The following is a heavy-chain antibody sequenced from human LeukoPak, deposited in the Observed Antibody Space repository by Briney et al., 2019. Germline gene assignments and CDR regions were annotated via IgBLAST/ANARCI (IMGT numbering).Heavy chain of an antibody. CDR1: GYSISSGYY. V-gene: IGHV4-38-2*02. D-gene: IGHD3-22*01. CDR3: ARDYHDSSGQAPGGY. J-gene: IGHJ4*02. Sequence: SETLSLTCTVSGYSISSGYYWGWIRQPPGKGLEWIGSIYHSGSTYYNPSLKSRVTISVDTSKNQFSLKLSSVTAADTAVYYCARDYHDSSGQAPGGYWGQGTLVTVSS. CDR2: IYHSGST.